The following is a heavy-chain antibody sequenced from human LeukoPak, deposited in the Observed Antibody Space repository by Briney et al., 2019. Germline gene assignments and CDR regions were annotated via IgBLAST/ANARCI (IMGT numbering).Heavy chain of an antibody. Sequence: GASVKVSCKASGYTFTNYGISWVRQAPGQGLEWMGWINPNTGGTNDAQKFQGRVTMTRDMSISTAYMELSRLRSDDTAVYYCARGLYSSSWYVDYWGQGTLVTVSS. CDR2: INPNTGGT. D-gene: IGHD6-13*01. V-gene: IGHV1-2*02. J-gene: IGHJ4*02. CDR3: ARGLYSSSWYVDY. CDR1: GYTFTNYG.